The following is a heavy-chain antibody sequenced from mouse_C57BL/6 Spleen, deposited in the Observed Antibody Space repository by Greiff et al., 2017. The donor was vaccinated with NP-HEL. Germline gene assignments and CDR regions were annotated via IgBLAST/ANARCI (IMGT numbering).Heavy chain of an antibody. CDR1: GFTFSDYG. J-gene: IGHJ4*01. CDR3: ASKTVYAMDY. CDR2: ISSGSSTI. Sequence: EVKLVESGGGLVKPGGSLKLSCAASGFTFSDYGMHWVRQAPEKGLEWVAYISSGSSTIYYADTVKGRFTISRDNAKNTLFLQMTSLRSEDTAMYYCASKTVYAMDYWGQGTSVTVSS. V-gene: IGHV5-17*01.